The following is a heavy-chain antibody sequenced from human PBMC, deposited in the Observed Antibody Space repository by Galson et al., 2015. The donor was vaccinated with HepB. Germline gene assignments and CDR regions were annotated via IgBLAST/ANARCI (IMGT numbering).Heavy chain of an antibody. D-gene: IGHD4-17*01. CDR1: GDSVSSDSVT. CDR2: TYYRSKWYN. CDR3: ARVPRRTTVTTGWFDP. J-gene: IGHJ5*02. V-gene: IGHV6-1*01. Sequence: CAISGDSVSSDSVTWNWIRQSPSRGLQWLGRTYYRSKWYNDYAVSVKSRITINPDTSKNQFSLQLNSVTPEDTAVYYCARVPRRTTVTTGWFDPWGQGTLVTVSS.